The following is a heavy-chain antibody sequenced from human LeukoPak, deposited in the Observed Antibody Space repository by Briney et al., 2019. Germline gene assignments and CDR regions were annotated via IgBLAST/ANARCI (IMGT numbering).Heavy chain of an antibody. Sequence: GGSLRLSCAASGFTVSSNYMSWVRQAPGKGLEWVSVIYSGGSTYYADSVKGRFTISRDNSKNTLYLQMNSLRAEDTAVYYCAKDSWRKGTANYYYGMDVWGQGTTVTVSS. V-gene: IGHV3-53*05. D-gene: IGHD1-1*01. J-gene: IGHJ6*02. CDR3: AKDSWRKGTANYYYGMDV. CDR2: IYSGGST. CDR1: GFTVSSNY.